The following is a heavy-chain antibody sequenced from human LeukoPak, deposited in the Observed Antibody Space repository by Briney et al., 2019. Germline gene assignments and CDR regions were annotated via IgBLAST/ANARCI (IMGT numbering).Heavy chain of an antibody. Sequence: PGRSLRLSCAASGFTFSSYGMHWVRQAPGKGLEWVAVISYDGSNKYYADFVKGRFTISRDNSKNTLYLQMNSLRAEDTAVYYCARDLHVLRYFDWGPFADWGQGTLVTVSS. CDR2: ISYDGSNK. D-gene: IGHD3-9*01. CDR1: GFTFSSYG. V-gene: IGHV3-30*03. CDR3: ARDLHVLRYFDWGPFAD. J-gene: IGHJ4*02.